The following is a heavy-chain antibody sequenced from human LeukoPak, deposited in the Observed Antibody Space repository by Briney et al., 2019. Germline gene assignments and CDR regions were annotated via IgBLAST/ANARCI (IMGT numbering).Heavy chain of an antibody. Sequence: VASVKVSCKASGYTFTSYGISCVRQAPGQGLEWMGWISAYNGNTNYAQKLQGRVTMTTDTSTSTAYMELRSLRSDDTAVYYCARDTTVGDNWFDPWGQGTLVTVSS. CDR1: GYTFTSYG. D-gene: IGHD4-23*01. V-gene: IGHV1-18*01. J-gene: IGHJ5*02. CDR3: ARDTTVGDNWFDP. CDR2: ISAYNGNT.